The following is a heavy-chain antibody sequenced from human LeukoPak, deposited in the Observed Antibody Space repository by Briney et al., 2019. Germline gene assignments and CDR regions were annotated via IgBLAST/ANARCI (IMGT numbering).Heavy chain of an antibody. V-gene: IGHV4-39*01. CDR2: IYDSGST. Sequence: SETLSLTCTVSGASITTSSNHWGWIRQPPGKGLEWSRKIYDSGSTWYEPSLKSRVTISVDTSTSPFYLRLSSVTTEDTAVYYCARSDSCGLIDYWGQGTLVTVSS. CDR3: ARSDSCGLIDY. CDR1: GASITTSSNH. J-gene: IGHJ4*02. D-gene: IGHD2-15*01.